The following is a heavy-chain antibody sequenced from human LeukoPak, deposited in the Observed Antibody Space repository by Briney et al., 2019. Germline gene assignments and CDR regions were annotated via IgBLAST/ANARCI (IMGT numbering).Heavy chain of an antibody. CDR1: GGSISSSSYY. Sequence: PSETLSLTCTVSGGSISSSSYYWSWIRQPPGKGLEWIGEINHSGSTNYNPSLKSRVAISVDTSKNQFSLKLSSVTAADTAVYYCLLMITFGGVISDYWGQGTLVTVSS. V-gene: IGHV4-39*07. J-gene: IGHJ4*02. CDR3: LLMITFGGVISDY. D-gene: IGHD3-16*02. CDR2: INHSGST.